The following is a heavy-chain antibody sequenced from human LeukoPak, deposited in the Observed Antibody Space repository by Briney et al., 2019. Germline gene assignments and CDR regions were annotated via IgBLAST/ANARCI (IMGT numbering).Heavy chain of an antibody. V-gene: IGHV4-4*02. CDR2: VFHSWST. D-gene: IGHD3-3*01. CDR1: GGSISSNNW. CDR3: VRNGYYCLDY. J-gene: IGHJ4*02. Sequence: SETLSLTCAVSGGSISSNNWWSWVRQPPGEGLEWIGEVFHSWSTNYNPSLKSRVTISVEKSKNQFSLKLSSVTAADTAVYFCVRNGYYCLDYWGQGTLVTVSS.